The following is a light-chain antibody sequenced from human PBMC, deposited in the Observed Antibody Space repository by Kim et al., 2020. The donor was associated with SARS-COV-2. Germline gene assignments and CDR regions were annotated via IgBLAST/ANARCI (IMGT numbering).Light chain of an antibody. CDR2: SND. J-gene: IGLJ3*02. CDR3: VAWDGRLSAWV. Sequence: QSVLTQPPSASGTPGQRVTISCSGSDSNIGSDIVNWYQQFPGTAPKLVIYSNDWRPSGVPDRFSASKSGTSASLAISGLQSEDEADYFCVAWDGRLSAWVFGGGTQLTVL. V-gene: IGLV1-44*01. CDR1: DSNIGSDI.